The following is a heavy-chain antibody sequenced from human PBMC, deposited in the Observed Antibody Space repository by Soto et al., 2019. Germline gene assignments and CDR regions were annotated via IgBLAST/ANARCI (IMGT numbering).Heavy chain of an antibody. CDR1: GYTFTSYA. CDR2: INAGNGNT. D-gene: IGHD3-16*01. J-gene: IGHJ5*02. V-gene: IGHV1-3*01. CDR3: ARGYGGPIGWFDP. Sequence: VKVSCKASGYTFTSYAMHWVRQAPGQRLEWMGWINAGNGNTKYSQKFQGRVTITRDTSASTAYMELSSLRSEDTAVYYCARGYGGPIGWFDPWGQGTLVTVSS.